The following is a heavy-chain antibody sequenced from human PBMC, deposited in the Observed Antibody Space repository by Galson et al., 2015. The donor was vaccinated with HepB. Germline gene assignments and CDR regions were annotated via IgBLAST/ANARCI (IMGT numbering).Heavy chain of an antibody. D-gene: IGHD3-10*01. J-gene: IGHJ4*02. CDR3: ARDLGAGKYFDH. V-gene: IGHV3-33*01. CDR1: GFYFGVYG. Sequence: SLRLSCAASGFYFGVYGMHWLRQAPGKGPEWVAVIGHDGTYQKYGDSVKGRFTISRDNSGNTLFLQMNSLRGEDTAVYYCARDLGAGKYFDHWGQGILVTVSS. CDR2: IGHDGTYQ.